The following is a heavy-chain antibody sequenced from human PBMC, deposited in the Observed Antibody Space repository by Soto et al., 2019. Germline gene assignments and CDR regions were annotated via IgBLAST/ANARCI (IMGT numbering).Heavy chain of an antibody. V-gene: IGHV1-18*01. CDR3: ARWYYDILTGYLSPYYYYMDV. Sequence: ASVKVSCKASGYTFTSYGISWVQQAPGQGLEWMGWISAYNGSTNYAQKLQGRVTMTTDTSTSTAYMELRSLRSDDTAVYYCARWYYDILTGYLSPYYYYMDVWGKGTTVTVSS. J-gene: IGHJ6*03. D-gene: IGHD3-9*01. CDR2: ISAYNGST. CDR1: GYTFTSYG.